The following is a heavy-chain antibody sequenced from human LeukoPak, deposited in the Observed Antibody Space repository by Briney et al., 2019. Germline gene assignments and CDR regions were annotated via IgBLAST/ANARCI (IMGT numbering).Heavy chain of an antibody. Sequence: ASVKVSCKASGYTFTGYYMHWVRQAPGQGLEWMGWINPNSGGTNYAQKFQCRVTMTRDTSISTAYMELSRLRSDDTAVYYCARPRGTWIQLWLFDYWGQGTLVTVSS. CDR1: GYTFTGYY. CDR3: ARPRGTWIQLWLFDY. D-gene: IGHD5-18*01. J-gene: IGHJ4*02. CDR2: INPNSGGT. V-gene: IGHV1-2*02.